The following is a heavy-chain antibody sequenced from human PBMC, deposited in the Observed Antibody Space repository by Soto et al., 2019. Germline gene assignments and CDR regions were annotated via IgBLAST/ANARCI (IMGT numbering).Heavy chain of an antibody. J-gene: IGHJ5*02. CDR1: GFTFSSYW. Sequence: GALRLSCAASGFTFSSYWMHWVRQAPGKGLVWVSRINSDGSSTSYADSVKGRFTISRDNAKNTLYLQMNSLRAEDTAVYYCARDRITIFGVVIHNWFDPWGQGTLVTVSS. CDR3: ARDRITIFGVVIHNWFDP. V-gene: IGHV3-74*01. D-gene: IGHD3-3*01. CDR2: INSDGSST.